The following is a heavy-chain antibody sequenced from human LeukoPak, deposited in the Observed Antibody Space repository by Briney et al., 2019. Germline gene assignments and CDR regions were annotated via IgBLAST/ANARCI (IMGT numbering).Heavy chain of an antibody. D-gene: IGHD5-24*01. CDR1: GFSFSNYW. CDR2: IKTDGSET. J-gene: IGHJ4*02. V-gene: IGHV3-7*04. Sequence: GGSLRLSCAASGFSFSNYWMGWVRQAPGKGLACVANIKTDGSETYYVDSVKGRFTISRDNAKNSLFLQMNSLRAEDTAIYYCTRVGYIDEGIDYWGQGTLVTVSS. CDR3: TRVGYIDEGIDY.